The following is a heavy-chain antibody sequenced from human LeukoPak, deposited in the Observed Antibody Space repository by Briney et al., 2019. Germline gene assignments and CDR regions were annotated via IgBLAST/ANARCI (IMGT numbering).Heavy chain of an antibody. Sequence: GGSLRLSCAASIFSFSSYSMNWVRQAPGKGLEWVSYINSGSNSTHYADSVKGRFTISRDNARSSLYLQMNSLRDEDTAVYYCARGLDGNSIWYFDLWGRGILVSVSS. CDR2: INSGSNST. CDR3: ARGLDGNSIWYFDL. D-gene: IGHD4-23*01. V-gene: IGHV3-48*02. J-gene: IGHJ2*01. CDR1: IFSFSSYS.